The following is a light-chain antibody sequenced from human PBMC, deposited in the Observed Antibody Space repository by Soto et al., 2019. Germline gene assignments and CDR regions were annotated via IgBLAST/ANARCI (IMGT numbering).Light chain of an antibody. J-gene: IGKJ2*01. Sequence: DIQMTQSPSTLSASVGDRVTITCRASQSISSWLAWYQQKPGKAPKLLIYDASSLESEVTSRFSGSGSGTEFTLTISSLQPDDFANYYCQQYNSYPYTFGQGTKLEIK. CDR2: DAS. CDR3: QQYNSYPYT. V-gene: IGKV1-5*01. CDR1: QSISSW.